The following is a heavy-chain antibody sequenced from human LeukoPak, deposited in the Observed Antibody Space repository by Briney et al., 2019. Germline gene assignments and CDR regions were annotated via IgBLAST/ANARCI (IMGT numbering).Heavy chain of an antibody. J-gene: IGHJ4*02. V-gene: IGHV3-7*03. D-gene: IGHD2-15*01. Sequence: GGSLRLSCAASGFTISNHWMSWVRQAPGKGLEWVANIKEDGSEKYYVDSVKGRFTISRDNGKNSLCLEMNSLRAEDTAVYYCAKDPPRLVVVGRAYWGQGTLVTVSS. CDR1: GFTISNHW. CDR2: IKEDGSEK. CDR3: AKDPPRLVVVGRAY.